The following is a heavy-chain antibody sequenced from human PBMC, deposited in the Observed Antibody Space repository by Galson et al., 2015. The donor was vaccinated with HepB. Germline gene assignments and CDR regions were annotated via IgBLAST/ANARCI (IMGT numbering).Heavy chain of an antibody. CDR1: GFTFSSYA. J-gene: IGHJ6*02. CDR3: AKESHGMTTVTTPYGMDV. V-gene: IGHV3-23*01. D-gene: IGHD4-17*01. CDR2: ISGSGGST. Sequence: SLRLSCAASGFTFSSYAMSWVRQAPGKGLEWVSAISGSGGSTYYADSVKGRFTISRDNSKNTLYLQMNSLRAEDTAVYYCAKESHGMTTVTTPYGMDVWGQGTTVTVSS.